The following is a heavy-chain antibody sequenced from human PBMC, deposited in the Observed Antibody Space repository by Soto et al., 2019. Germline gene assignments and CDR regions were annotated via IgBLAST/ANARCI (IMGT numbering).Heavy chain of an antibody. CDR1: GFTVSSYG. J-gene: IGHJ4*02. Sequence: PGGSLRLSCAASGFTVSSYGMDGVRQAPGKGLEWVSGVCNSGSNTYYADSVKGRFTISRENSNNTLSLQINNLGAEDTAVYYCAKAVGQYLFFFNNWGQGIPVTVSS. V-gene: IGHV3-33*03. CDR2: VCNSGSNT. D-gene: IGHD3-3*01. CDR3: AKAVGQYLFFFNN.